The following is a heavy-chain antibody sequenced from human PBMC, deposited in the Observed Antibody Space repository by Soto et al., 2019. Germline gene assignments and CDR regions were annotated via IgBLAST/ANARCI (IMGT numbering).Heavy chain of an antibody. CDR1: GYSFTSLD. CDR3: ARGVSAGVDY. V-gene: IGHV1-8*01. CDR2: MEPSTGRT. Sequence: QVQLVQSGAEVREPGASVKVSCKASGYSFTSLDINWVRQTAGQGLEWMGWMEPSTGRTGYAQKFQGRVTMTRDTSINTAYMELTTLTSDDTDFYYCARGVSAGVDYWVQGTLVIVSS. D-gene: IGHD1-26*01. J-gene: IGHJ4*02.